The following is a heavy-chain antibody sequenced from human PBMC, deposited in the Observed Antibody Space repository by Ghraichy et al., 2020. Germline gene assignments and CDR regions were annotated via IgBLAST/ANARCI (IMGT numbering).Heavy chain of an antibody. Sequence: SETLSLTCTVSGGSISSYYWSWIRQPPGKGLEWIGYIYYSGSTKYNPSLRSRVTISVDTSKNQLSLKLSSVTAADTAVYYCAAGIRLQLGYYYGMDVWGQGTTVTVSS. D-gene: IGHD5-24*01. CDR1: GGSISSYY. CDR3: AAGIRLQLGYYYGMDV. J-gene: IGHJ6*02. CDR2: IYYSGST. V-gene: IGHV4-59*01.